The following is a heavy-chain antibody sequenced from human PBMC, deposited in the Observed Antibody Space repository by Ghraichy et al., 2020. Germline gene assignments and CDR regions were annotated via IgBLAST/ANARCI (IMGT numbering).Heavy chain of an antibody. Sequence: SETLSLTCTVSGGSISSYYWSWIRQPPGKGLEWIGYIYYSGSTNYNPSLKSRVTISVDTSKNQFSLKLSSVTAADTAVYYCARARGLRLGELSLTWGQGTLVTVSS. CDR3: ARARGLRLGELSLT. V-gene: IGHV4-59*01. D-gene: IGHD3-16*02. CDR2: IYYSGST. CDR1: GGSISSYY. J-gene: IGHJ5*02.